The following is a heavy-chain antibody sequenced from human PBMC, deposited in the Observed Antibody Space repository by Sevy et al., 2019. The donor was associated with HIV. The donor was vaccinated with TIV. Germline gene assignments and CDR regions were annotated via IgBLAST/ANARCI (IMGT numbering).Heavy chain of an antibody. CDR2: ISGSGGST. CDR3: AKVGPLYDFWSSYYRKDYYYYGMDV. Sequence: GGSLRLSCAASGLTFSSYAMSWVRQAPGKGLEWVSAISGSGGSTYYADSVKGRFTISRDNSKNTLYLQMNSLRAEDTAVYYCAKVGPLYDFWSSYYRKDYYYYGMDVWGQGTTVTVSS. CDR1: GLTFSSYA. V-gene: IGHV3-23*01. D-gene: IGHD3-3*01. J-gene: IGHJ6*02.